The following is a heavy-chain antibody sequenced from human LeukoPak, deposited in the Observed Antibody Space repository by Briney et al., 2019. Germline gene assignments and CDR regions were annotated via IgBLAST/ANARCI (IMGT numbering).Heavy chain of an antibody. CDR1: GFTFSSYA. D-gene: IGHD6-19*01. CDR3: AKEQWLGNYFDY. CDR2: ISPSGGST. J-gene: IGHJ4*02. V-gene: IGHV3-23*01. Sequence: PGGSLRLSCAASGFTFSSYAMSWVRQAPGKGLEWVSAISPSGGSTDYADSVKGRFTISKDNSKNTLYLQMKSLRAEDTAVYYCAKEQWLGNYFDYWGQGTLVTVSS.